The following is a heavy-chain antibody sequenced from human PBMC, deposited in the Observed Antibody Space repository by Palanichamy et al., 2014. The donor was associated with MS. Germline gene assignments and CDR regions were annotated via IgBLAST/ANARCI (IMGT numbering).Heavy chain of an antibody. J-gene: IGHJ6*02. Sequence: PGGSLRLSCAASGFTFNTYAMSWVRQAPGKRLEWVSAISGDNPGTYHADSVKGRFTISRDNSKNTLYLQMNSLRAEDTAVYHCAKAMSGHSSGARCYGLDAWGQGTTVTVSS. CDR2: ISGDNPGT. D-gene: IGHD2-15*01. CDR3: AKAMSGHSSGARCYGLDA. V-gene: IGHV3-23*01. CDR1: GFTFNTYA.